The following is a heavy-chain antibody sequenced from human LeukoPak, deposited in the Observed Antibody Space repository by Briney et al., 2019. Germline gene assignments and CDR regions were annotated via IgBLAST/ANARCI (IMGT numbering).Heavy chain of an antibody. Sequence: GGSLRLSCAASGFTFSNYAMNWVRQAPGKGLEWVSTISGTGDNTYYADSVKGRFTISRDNSKNMLFLQMNSLRAEDTAVYYCARGGAGVYFFDYWGQGILVTVSS. V-gene: IGHV3-23*01. D-gene: IGHD6-13*01. J-gene: IGHJ4*02. CDR2: ISGTGDNT. CDR1: GFTFSNYA. CDR3: ARGGAGVYFFDY.